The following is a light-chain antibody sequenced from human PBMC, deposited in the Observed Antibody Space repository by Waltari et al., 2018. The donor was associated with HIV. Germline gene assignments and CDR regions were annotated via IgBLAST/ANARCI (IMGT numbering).Light chain of an antibody. CDR1: SSDVGSYNY. Sequence: QSALAQPASVSGSPGQAITISCTGTSSDVGSYNYVYWYQNHPGKAPKLMIYEVTSRPSGVSNLFSGSKSGNTASLTISGLQAEDEADYYCSSFTASGTQVFGGGTKLTVL. CDR3: SSFTASGTQV. V-gene: IGLV2-14*01. CDR2: EVT. J-gene: IGLJ3*02.